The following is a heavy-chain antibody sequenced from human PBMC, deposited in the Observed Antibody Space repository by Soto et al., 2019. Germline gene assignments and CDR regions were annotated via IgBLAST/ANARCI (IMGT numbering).Heavy chain of an antibody. Sequence: HPGGSLRLSCAASGFTFSNYAMSWIRRAPGRGLEWVSAISGSGENTFYTDSVKGRFTISRDNSKNTLWLHMISLRAEDTALYYCAKVARGGECCIDDFDSWGQGTLVTVSS. J-gene: IGHJ4*02. CDR2: ISGSGENT. V-gene: IGHV3-23*01. D-gene: IGHD2-21*01. CDR1: GFTFSNYA. CDR3: AKVARGGECCIDDFDS.